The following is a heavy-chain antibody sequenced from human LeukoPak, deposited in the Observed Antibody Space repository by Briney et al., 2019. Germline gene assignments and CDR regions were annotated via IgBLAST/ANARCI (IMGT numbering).Heavy chain of an antibody. D-gene: IGHD3-22*01. Sequence: GESLRLSCAVSGFTFSSYSMNWVRQAPGKGLEWVSSISSGSSYIYYADSVKGRFTISRDNAKKSLYLQMNSLRAEDTAVYYCARDRDSSGYYSPYYFDYWGQGTLVTVSS. CDR2: ISSGSSYI. J-gene: IGHJ4*02. V-gene: IGHV3-21*01. CDR3: ARDRDSSGYYSPYYFDY. CDR1: GFTFSSYS.